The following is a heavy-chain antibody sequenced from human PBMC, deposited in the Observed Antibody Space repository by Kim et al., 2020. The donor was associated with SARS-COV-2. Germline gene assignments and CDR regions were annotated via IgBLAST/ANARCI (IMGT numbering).Heavy chain of an antibody. D-gene: IGHD6-19*01. CDR1: GYSFTTYA. Sequence: ASVKVSCKASGYSFTTYALNWVRQAPGQGPEYMGWISTNTGSPTYAQGFTGRFVFSLDTSVSTAYLEISSLKTEDTAVYYCARRGITVAAKGRGAFYIWGQGTMVTVSS. V-gene: IGHV7-4-1*02. J-gene: IGHJ3*02. CDR2: ISTNTGSP. CDR3: ARRGITVAAKGRGAFYI.